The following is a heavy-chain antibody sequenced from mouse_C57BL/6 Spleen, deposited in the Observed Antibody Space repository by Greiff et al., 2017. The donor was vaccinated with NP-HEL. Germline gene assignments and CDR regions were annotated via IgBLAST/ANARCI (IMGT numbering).Heavy chain of an antibody. CDR2: IYPGDGDT. J-gene: IGHJ1*03. CDR1: GYAFSSYW. V-gene: IGHV1-80*01. D-gene: IGHD1-1*01. CDR3: ARSESHYYGSSHWYFDV. Sequence: VKLMESGAELVKPGASVKISCKASGYAFSSYWMNWVKQRPGKGLEWIGQIYPGDGDTNYNGKFKGKATLTADKSSSTAYMQLSSLTSEDSAVYFCARSESHYYGSSHWYFDVWGTGTTVTVSS.